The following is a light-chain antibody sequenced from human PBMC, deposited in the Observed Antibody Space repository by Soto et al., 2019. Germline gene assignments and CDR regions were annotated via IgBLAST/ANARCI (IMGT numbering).Light chain of an antibody. CDR1: QSVSSN. J-gene: IGKJ4*01. CDR3: QQYNNWPLT. Sequence: EIVMTQSPATLSVSPGERATLSCRASQSVSSNLAWYQQKPGQAPRLLIYGASTRATGIPARFSGSGSGREFTLTISSLQSEDFAVYDCQQYNNWPLTFGGGTKVEIK. V-gene: IGKV3-15*01. CDR2: GAS.